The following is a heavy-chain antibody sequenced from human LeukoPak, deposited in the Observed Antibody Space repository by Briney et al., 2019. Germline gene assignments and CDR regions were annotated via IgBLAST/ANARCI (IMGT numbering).Heavy chain of an antibody. CDR1: GFTFSSNS. Sequence: KPGGSLRLSCAASGFTFSSNSMNWVRQAPGKGLEWVSSISSSSSYIYYADSLKGRFTISRDNAKNSLYLQMNSLRAEDTAVYYCARTHQGVTKDFDYWGQGTLVTVSS. J-gene: IGHJ4*02. V-gene: IGHV3-21*01. CDR2: ISSSSSYI. CDR3: ARTHQGVTKDFDY. D-gene: IGHD4-17*01.